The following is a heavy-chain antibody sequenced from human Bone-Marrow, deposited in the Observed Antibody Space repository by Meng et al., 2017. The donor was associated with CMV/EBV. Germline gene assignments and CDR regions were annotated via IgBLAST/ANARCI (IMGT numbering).Heavy chain of an antibody. CDR3: ARDTIGYCSSTSCSYYYGMDV. Sequence: GESLKISCAASGFTFSSYSMNWVRQAPGKGLEWVSYISSSSSTIYYADSVKGRFTISRDNAKNLLYLQMNSLRAEDTAVYYCARDTIGYCSSTSCSYYYGMDVWGQGTTVTVSS. CDR2: ISSSSSTI. D-gene: IGHD2-2*01. CDR1: GFTFSSYS. J-gene: IGHJ6*02. V-gene: IGHV3-48*04.